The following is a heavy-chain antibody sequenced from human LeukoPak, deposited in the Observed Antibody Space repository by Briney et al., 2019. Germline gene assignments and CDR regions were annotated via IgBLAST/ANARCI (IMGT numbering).Heavy chain of an antibody. J-gene: IGHJ4*02. V-gene: IGHV3-9*01. Sequence: GGSLRLSCAASGFTFDDYAMHWVRQAPGKGLEWVSGISWNSGSIGYADSVKGRFTISRDNAKNSLYLQMNSLRAEDTAVYYCARTHYYDSSGTQIDYWGQGTLVTVSS. CDR2: ISWNSGSI. CDR1: GFTFDDYA. D-gene: IGHD3-22*01. CDR3: ARTHYYDSSGTQIDY.